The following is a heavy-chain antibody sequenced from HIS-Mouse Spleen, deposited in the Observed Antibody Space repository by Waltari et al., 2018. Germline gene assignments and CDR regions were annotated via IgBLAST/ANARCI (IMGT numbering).Heavy chain of an antibody. D-gene: IGHD4-4*01. CDR1: GYTFTSYD. V-gene: IGHV1-8*01. CDR2: MNPNSGTT. Sequence: QVQLVQSGAEVKKPGASVKVSCKASGYTFTSYDINWVRQATGQGLEWMGWMNPNSGTTGYATTFQGRVTMTRNTSISTAYMELSSLRSEDTAVYYCARGHDYSNYFDYWGQGTLVTVSS. CDR3: ARGHDYSNYFDY. J-gene: IGHJ4*02.